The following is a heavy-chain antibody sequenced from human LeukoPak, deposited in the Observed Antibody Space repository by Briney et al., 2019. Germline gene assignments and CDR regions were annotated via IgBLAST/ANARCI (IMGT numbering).Heavy chain of an antibody. CDR1: GFTFSSYS. CDR3: ARFDSVIANYFYYCLDV. CDR2: ISGSSSYI. Sequence: GGSLRLSCAASGFTFSSYSMNWVRQAPGKGLEWVSSISGSSSYIYYADSVKGRFTISRDNAKNSLYLQMNSLRAEDTAVYHCARFDSVIANYFYYCLDVWGKGTTVTVSS. J-gene: IGHJ6*03. D-gene: IGHD2-21*01. V-gene: IGHV3-21*04.